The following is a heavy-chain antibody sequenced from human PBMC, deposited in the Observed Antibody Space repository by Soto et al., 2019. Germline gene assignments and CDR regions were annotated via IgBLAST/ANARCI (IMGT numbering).Heavy chain of an antibody. D-gene: IGHD3-22*01. Sequence: SVKVSCKASGGTFSSYAISWVRQAPGQGLEWMGGIIPIFGTANYAQKFQGRVTITADESTSTAYMELSSLRSEDTAVYYCARVPPGSMIDGGPNWLDPWGQGTLVTVSS. CDR2: IIPIFGTA. CDR1: GGTFSSYA. CDR3: ARVPPGSMIDGGPNWLDP. J-gene: IGHJ5*02. V-gene: IGHV1-69*13.